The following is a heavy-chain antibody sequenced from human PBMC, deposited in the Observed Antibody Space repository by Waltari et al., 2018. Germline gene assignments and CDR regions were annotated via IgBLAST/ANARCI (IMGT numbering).Heavy chain of an antibody. CDR2: LRNTGGT. Sequence: HVQLQESGPGLVKPSETLYLTCTVSGDFLSDAHWTWIRQAPGKGLEWIAYLRNTGGTKCTPSLQSRVTISADTSKKQFSLRLTSVTAADTAVYYCARLPTKYYDSIGWGFFDQWGQGILVTVSP. D-gene: IGHD3-22*01. J-gene: IGHJ4*02. CDR3: ARLPTKYYDSIGWGFFDQ. CDR1: GDFLSDAH. V-gene: IGHV4-59*08.